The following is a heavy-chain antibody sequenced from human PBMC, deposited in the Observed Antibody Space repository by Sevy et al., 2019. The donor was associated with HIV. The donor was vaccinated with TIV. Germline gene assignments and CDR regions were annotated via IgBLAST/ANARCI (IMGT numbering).Heavy chain of an antibody. CDR2: IKSKSDGGTT. V-gene: IGHV3-15*01. D-gene: IGHD2-2*01. J-gene: IGHJ4*02. Sequence: GGSLRLSCAASGFIFSNAWMSRVRQAPRKGLEWVGRIKSKSDGGTTDYAAPVKGRFTISRDDSKNTLYLQMDSLKTEDTALYYCTTELWCSSTTCPSAFDYWGQGTLVTVSS. CDR1: GFIFSNAW. CDR3: TTELWCSSTTCPSAFDY.